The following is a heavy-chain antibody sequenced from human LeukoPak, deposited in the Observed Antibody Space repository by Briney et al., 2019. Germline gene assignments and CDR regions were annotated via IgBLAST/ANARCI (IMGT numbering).Heavy chain of an antibody. CDR3: ARARWELDYYYYYGMDV. CDR2: IYYSGST. CDR1: GGSISSYY. V-gene: IGHV4-59*01. J-gene: IGHJ6*02. D-gene: IGHD1-26*01. Sequence: SETLSLTCTVSGGSISSYYWSWIRQPPGKGLEWFGYIYYSGSTNYNPSLKSRVTISVDTSKNQFSLKLSSVTAADTAVYYCARARWELDYYYYYGMDVWGQGTTVTVSS.